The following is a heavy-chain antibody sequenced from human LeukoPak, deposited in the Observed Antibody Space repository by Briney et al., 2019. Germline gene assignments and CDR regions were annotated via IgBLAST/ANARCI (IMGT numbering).Heavy chain of an antibody. Sequence: GGSLRLSCAASGFTVSSNYMSWVRQAPGKGLEWVSVIYSGGSTYYADSVKGRFTTSRDNSKNTLYLQMNSLRAEDTAVYNCAREDYYDSSGYYYEDWGQGTLVTVSS. CDR2: IYSGGST. CDR3: AREDYYDSSGYYYED. CDR1: GFTVSSNY. D-gene: IGHD3-22*01. J-gene: IGHJ4*02. V-gene: IGHV3-53*01.